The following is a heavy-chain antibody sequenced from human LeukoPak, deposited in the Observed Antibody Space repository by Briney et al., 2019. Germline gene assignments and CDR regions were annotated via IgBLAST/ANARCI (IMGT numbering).Heavy chain of an antibody. D-gene: IGHD2-2*01. V-gene: IGHV3-21*01. CDR1: GFTFSSYT. Sequence: GGSLRLSCAASGFTFSSYTMNWVRQAPGKGLEWVSSISSNRDYIYNADSVKGRFTISRDNAKNSLHLQMNSLKAEDTAVYYCARDHCSSTSCFPSGTNYFDSWGQGTPVTVSS. CDR3: ARDHCSSTSCFPSGTNYFDS. J-gene: IGHJ4*02. CDR2: ISSNRDYI.